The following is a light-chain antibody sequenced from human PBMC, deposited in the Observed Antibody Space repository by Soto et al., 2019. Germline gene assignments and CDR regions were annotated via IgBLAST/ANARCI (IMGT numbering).Light chain of an antibody. CDR2: GAS. V-gene: IGKV3-15*01. CDR1: QSVSSK. Sequence: EKVMTQSLATLSVSPGERATLSCRASQSVSSKLAWYQQKPGQAPRLLIYGASTRATGIPARFSGSGSGTEFTLSISSLQSEDFAVYYCKQYKEWPPFTFGQGTRLEI. CDR3: KQYKEWPPFT. J-gene: IGKJ5*01.